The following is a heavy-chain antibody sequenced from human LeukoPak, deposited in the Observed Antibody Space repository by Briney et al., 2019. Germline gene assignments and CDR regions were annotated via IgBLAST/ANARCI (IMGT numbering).Heavy chain of an antibody. D-gene: IGHD4-23*01. Sequence: ASVKVSCKTSGYTFTDYYMHWVRQAPGQGLEWMGRINLNSGVTNYAQKFQGRVTMTRDTSINTAYMELSRLRSDDTAVYFCARETGGNSLIYFDYWGQGTVVTVSS. CDR1: GYTFTDYY. V-gene: IGHV1-2*06. CDR3: ARETGGNSLIYFDY. J-gene: IGHJ4*02. CDR2: INLNSGVT.